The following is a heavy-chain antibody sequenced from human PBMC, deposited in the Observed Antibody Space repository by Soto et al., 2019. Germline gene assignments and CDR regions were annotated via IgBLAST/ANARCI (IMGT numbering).Heavy chain of an antibody. CDR1: GGSISSGGYS. J-gene: IGHJ6*02. D-gene: IGHD3-10*01. CDR3: ARVEPYGVYGMDV. CDR2: IYHSGST. Sequence: SETLSLTCAVSGGSISSGGYSWSRIRQPPGKGLEWIGYIYHSGSTYYNPSLKSRVTISVDRSKNQFSLKLSSVTAADTAVYYCARVEPYGVYGMDVRGQGTTVTVSS. V-gene: IGHV4-30-2*01.